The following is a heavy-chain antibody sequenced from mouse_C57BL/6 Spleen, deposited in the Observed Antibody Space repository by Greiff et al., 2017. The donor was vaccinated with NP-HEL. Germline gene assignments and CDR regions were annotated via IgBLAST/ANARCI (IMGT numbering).Heavy chain of an antibody. CDR1: GYTFTSYW. CDR2: INPSNGGT. V-gene: IGHV1-53*01. Sequence: QVQLKQSGTELVKPGASVKLSCKASGYTFTSYWMHWVKQRPGQGLEWIGNINPSNGGTNYNEKFKSKATLTVDKSSSTAYMQLSSLTSEDSAVYYCARSITTGDAMDYWGQGTSVTVSS. D-gene: IGHD1-1*01. J-gene: IGHJ4*01. CDR3: ARSITTGDAMDY.